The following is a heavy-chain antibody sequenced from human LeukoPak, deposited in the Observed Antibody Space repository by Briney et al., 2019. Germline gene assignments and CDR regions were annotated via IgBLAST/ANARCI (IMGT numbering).Heavy chain of an antibody. CDR2: IYTSGST. Sequence: SETLSLTCTVSGGSISSYYWSWIRQPAGQGLEWIGRIYTSGSTNYNPSLKSRVTMSVDTSKNQFSLKLSSVTAADTAVYYCARGITIFGVTGALFDYWGQGTLVTVAS. D-gene: IGHD3-3*01. J-gene: IGHJ4*02. V-gene: IGHV4-4*07. CDR1: GGSISSYY. CDR3: ARGITIFGVTGALFDY.